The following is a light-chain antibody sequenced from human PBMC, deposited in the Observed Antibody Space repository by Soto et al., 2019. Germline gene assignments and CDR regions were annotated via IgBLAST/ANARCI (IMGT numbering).Light chain of an antibody. J-gene: IGLJ2*01. V-gene: IGLV1-40*01. CDR3: QSYDSSLSGVV. Sequence: QSVLTQPPSVSGAPGQRVTISCXXXSXNIGAGYDVHWYQQLPGTAPKLLIYGNSNRPSGVPDRFSGSKSGTSASLAITGLQAEDEADYYCQSYDSSLSGVVFGGGTKLTVL. CDR1: SXNIGAGYD. CDR2: GNS.